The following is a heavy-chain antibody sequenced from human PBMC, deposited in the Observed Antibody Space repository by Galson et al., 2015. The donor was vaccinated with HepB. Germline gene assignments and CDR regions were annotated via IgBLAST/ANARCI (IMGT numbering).Heavy chain of an antibody. V-gene: IGHV1-46*01. CDR1: GYTFTSYY. J-gene: IGHJ6*03. CDR2: INPSGGST. Sequence: SVKVSCKASGYTFTSYYMHWVRQAPGQGLEWMGIINPSGGSTSYAQKFQGRVTMTRDTSTSTVYMELSSLRSEDTAVYYCARAPYYYGSGSSYYMDVWGKGTTVTVSS. D-gene: IGHD3-10*01. CDR3: ARAPYYYGSGSSYYMDV.